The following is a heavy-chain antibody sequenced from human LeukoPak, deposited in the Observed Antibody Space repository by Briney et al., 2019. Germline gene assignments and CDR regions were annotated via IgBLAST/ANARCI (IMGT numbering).Heavy chain of an antibody. D-gene: IGHD6-19*01. J-gene: IGHJ6*02. CDR3: ARDHWVSSGSVWSYYGMDV. CDR1: GGSVRPYY. CDR2: VSHRGSA. Sequence: PSETLSLSCTVSGGSVRPYYWSWIRQPPGKGLEWIGYVSHRGSASYNPSLENRVTISLDASRNQLSLKLTSVTAADTAVYYCARDHWVSSGSVWSYYGMDVWGQGTTVIVSS. V-gene: IGHV4-59*02.